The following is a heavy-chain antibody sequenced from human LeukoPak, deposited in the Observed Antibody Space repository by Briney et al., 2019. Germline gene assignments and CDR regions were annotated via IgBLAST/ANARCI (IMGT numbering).Heavy chain of an antibody. CDR1: GFTFSSYA. Sequence: PGGPLRLSCAASGFTFSSYAMSWVRQAPGKGLEWVSSISSSSNYKYYADSVMGRFTISRDNAKNSLYLQMNSLRAEDTAVYYCARGLAGSGSGHFDFWGQGTLVTVSS. J-gene: IGHJ4*02. V-gene: IGHV3-21*01. CDR2: ISSSSNYK. CDR3: ARGLAGSGSGHFDF. D-gene: IGHD3-10*01.